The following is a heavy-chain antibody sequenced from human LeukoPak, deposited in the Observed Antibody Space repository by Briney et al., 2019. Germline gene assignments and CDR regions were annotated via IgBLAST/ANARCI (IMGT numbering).Heavy chain of an antibody. CDR1: GFTFSSYS. CDR3: ARGCYVWGSYRYIGGDYFDY. CDR2: ISSSSSTI. Sequence: GGSLRLSCAASGFTFSSYSMNWVRQAPGKGLEWVSYISSSSSTIYYADSVKGRFTISRDNAKNSLYLQMNSLRDEDTAVYYCARGCYVWGSYRYIGGDYFDYWGQGTLVTVSS. J-gene: IGHJ4*02. V-gene: IGHV3-48*02. D-gene: IGHD3-16*02.